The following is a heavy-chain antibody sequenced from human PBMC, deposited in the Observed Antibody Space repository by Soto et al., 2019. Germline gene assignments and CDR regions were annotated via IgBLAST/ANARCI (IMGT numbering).Heavy chain of an antibody. D-gene: IGHD3-16*02. Sequence: QVQLVQSGAEVKKPGASVKVSCKASGYTFISFGISWVRQAPGQGLEWMGWISAYNGNTNYAQKLQGRVTMTTDTSTSTAYMALRSLRSYDTAVYYCARDLDDYVWGSYPSPDAFDIWGQGTMVTVSS. J-gene: IGHJ3*02. CDR3: ARDLDDYVWGSYPSPDAFDI. V-gene: IGHV1-18*01. CDR2: ISAYNGNT. CDR1: GYTFISFG.